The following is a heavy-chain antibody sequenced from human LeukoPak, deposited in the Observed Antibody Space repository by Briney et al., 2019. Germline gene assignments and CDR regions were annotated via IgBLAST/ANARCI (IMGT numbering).Heavy chain of an antibody. CDR2: INSDGSNR. CDR1: GFTFSNYW. J-gene: IGHJ4*02. CDR3: ASASSRRIAAGGDY. V-gene: IGHV3-74*01. Sequence: GGSLRLSCAASGFTFSNYWMHWVRQAPGKGLVWVSRINSDGSNRNYADSVKGRFTISRDNAKNTLYLQMNSLRAEDTAVYYCASASSRRIAAGGDYWGQGTLVTVSS. D-gene: IGHD6-13*01.